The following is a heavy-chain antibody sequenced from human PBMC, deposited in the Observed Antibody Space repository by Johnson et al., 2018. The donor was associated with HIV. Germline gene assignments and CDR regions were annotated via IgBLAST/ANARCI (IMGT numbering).Heavy chain of an antibody. CDR1: GFTFSSYA. D-gene: IGHD3-22*01. Sequence: VQLVESGGGLVQPGGSLRLSCAASGFTFSSYAMHWVRQAPGKGLEYVSAISSNGGSTYYANSVKGRFTISRDNSKNTLYLQMGSLRAEDMAVYYCARGKYYYDSSLGVQDDAFDIWGQGTMVTVSS. CDR2: ISSNGGST. J-gene: IGHJ3*02. V-gene: IGHV3-64*01. CDR3: ARGKYYYDSSLGVQDDAFDI.